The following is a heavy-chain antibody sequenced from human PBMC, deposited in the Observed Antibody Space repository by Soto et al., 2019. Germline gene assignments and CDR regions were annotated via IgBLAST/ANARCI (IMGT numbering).Heavy chain of an antibody. J-gene: IGHJ6*02. CDR2: IWFDGSNH. CDR1: GFTFSNFG. D-gene: IGHD2-15*01. CDR3: AMPYYCSGGSCYLRGLGDYGMDV. V-gene: IGHV3-33*01. Sequence: GGSLRLSCATSGFTFSNFGMHWVRQAPGKGLEWVAVIWFDGSNHYYSDSVKGRFTISRDNAKNTLFLQMNSLRAEDTAVYYCAMPYYCSGGSCYLRGLGDYGMDVWGQGTTVTVSS.